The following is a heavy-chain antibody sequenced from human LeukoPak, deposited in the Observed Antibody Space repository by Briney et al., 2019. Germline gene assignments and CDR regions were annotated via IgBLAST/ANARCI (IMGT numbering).Heavy chain of an antibody. V-gene: IGHV1-18*01. Sequence: ASMKVSCKASDYTFTTYGISWVRQAPGQGLEWMGWISAYNGDTNYAQKLHGRVTMTTDTSTGTAYMELRSLRSDDTAVYYCARDSEVERRGFDIWGQGTMVTVSS. CDR2: ISAYNGDT. J-gene: IGHJ3*02. D-gene: IGHD1-1*01. CDR3: ARDSEVERRGFDI. CDR1: DYTFTTYG.